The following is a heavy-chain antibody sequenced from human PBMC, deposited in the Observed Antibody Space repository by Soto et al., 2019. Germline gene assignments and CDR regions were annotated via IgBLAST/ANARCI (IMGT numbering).Heavy chain of an antibody. V-gene: IGHV3-11*01. CDR2: ISSSGSTI. CDR1: GFTFSDYY. D-gene: IGHD6-19*01. Sequence: GGSLRLSCAASGFTFSDYYMSWIRQAPGKGLEWVSYISSSGSTIYYADSVKGRFTISRDNAKNSLYLQMNSLRAEDTAVYYCARDEKPWLVGRYMDVWGKGTTVTVSS. CDR3: ARDEKPWLVGRYMDV. J-gene: IGHJ6*03.